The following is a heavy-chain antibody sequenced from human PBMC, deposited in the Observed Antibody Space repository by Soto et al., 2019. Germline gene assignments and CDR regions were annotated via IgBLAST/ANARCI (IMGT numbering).Heavy chain of an antibody. CDR1: GFTLSSLW. CDR3: VSDHDTYGQAVFDS. J-gene: IGHJ4*02. CDR2: IKADGSST. D-gene: IGHD3-22*01. V-gene: IGHV3-74*01. Sequence: EVQLVESVGGLVQPGESLRLSCAASGFTLSSLWMHWVRQAPGKGLVWVSRIKADGSSTSYADSVKGRFTISRDNAKNTLYLHMNSLRAEDTARYYCVSDHDTYGQAVFDSWGQGTLVTVSS.